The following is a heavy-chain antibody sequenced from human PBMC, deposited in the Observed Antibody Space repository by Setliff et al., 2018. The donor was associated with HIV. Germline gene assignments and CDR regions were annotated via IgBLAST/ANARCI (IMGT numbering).Heavy chain of an antibody. Sequence: PSETLSRTCNVSGASISNYYWTWIRQSPGNRLEWLGYITDSGNTNYNPSLRRLVTISADTSKNQVSLRLRSVTASDTAVSYCSTETQQSYYIVTGYNYYYGIDVWGQGTPVTVSS. CDR3: STETQQSYYIVTGYNYYYGIDV. CDR1: GASISNYY. CDR2: ITDSGNT. D-gene: IGHD3-9*01. V-gene: IGHV4-59*01. J-gene: IGHJ6*02.